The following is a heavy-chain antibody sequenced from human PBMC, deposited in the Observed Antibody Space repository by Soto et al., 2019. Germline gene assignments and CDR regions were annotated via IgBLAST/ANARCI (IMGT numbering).Heavy chain of an antibody. Sequence: SETLSLTCTVSGGSISSSSYYWGWIRQPPGKGLEWIGSIYYSGSTYYNPSLKSRVTISVDTSKNQFSLKLSSVTAADTAVYYCAKLGNLYYYDSSGYYFDYWGQGTLVTVSS. CDR3: AKLGNLYYYDSSGYYFDY. V-gene: IGHV4-39*01. D-gene: IGHD3-22*01. J-gene: IGHJ4*02. CDR2: IYYSGST. CDR1: GGSISSSSYY.